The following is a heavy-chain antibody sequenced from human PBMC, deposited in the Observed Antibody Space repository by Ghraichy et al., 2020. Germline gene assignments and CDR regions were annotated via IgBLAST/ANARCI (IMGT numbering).Heavy chain of an antibody. CDR1: GFSFSNYF. V-gene: IGHV3-7*01. Sequence: LSLTCAASGFSFSNYFMSWVRQAPGKGLEWVANIKQDGSDKFYADSVKGRFTISRDNAKNSLYLQMNSLRAEDTAVCYCARVKGLEASSGSLFDYWGQGTLVTVSS. CDR2: IKQDGSDK. CDR3: ARVKGLEASSGSLFDY. D-gene: IGHD6-19*01. J-gene: IGHJ4*02.